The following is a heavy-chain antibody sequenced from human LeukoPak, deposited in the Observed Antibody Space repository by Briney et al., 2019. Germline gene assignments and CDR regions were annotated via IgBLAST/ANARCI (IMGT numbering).Heavy chain of an antibody. CDR2: IYYSGST. Sequence: SETLSLTCAVYGGSFSGYYWSWIRQPPGKGLEWIGYIYYSGSTNYNPSLKSRVTIPVDTSKNQFSLKLSSVTAADTAVYYCARENYYDSSGYHYYGMDVWGQGTTVTVSS. J-gene: IGHJ6*02. D-gene: IGHD3-22*01. CDR3: ARENYYDSSGYHYYGMDV. CDR1: GGSFSGYY. V-gene: IGHV4-59*01.